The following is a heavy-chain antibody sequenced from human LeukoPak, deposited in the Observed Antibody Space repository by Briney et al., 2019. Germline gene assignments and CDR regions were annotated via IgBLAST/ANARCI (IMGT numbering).Heavy chain of an antibody. CDR1: GGSISSSSYY. CDR2: IYYSGST. Sequence: SETLSLTCTVSGGSISSSSYYWGWIRQPPGKGLEWIGSIYYSGSTYYNPSLKSRVTISVDTSKNQFSLKLSSVTAADTAVYYCARQTYDFWSGYYTHFNYWGQGTLVTVSS. D-gene: IGHD3-3*01. J-gene: IGHJ4*02. CDR3: ARQTYDFWSGYYTHFNY. V-gene: IGHV4-39*01.